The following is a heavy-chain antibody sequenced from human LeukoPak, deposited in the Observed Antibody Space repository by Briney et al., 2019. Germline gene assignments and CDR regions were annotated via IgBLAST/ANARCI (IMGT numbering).Heavy chain of an antibody. CDR3: ATLNTDGQYFDN. Sequence: KPSESLSLTCSVSGGSISNSRYYWGWLRQPPGKGLEWIGSISYSRATNSHPSLRSRLTISVDTSKNQFSLKLGSVTAADAAVYYCATLNTDGQYFDNWGQGTLGTLSS. J-gene: IGHJ4*02. CDR1: GGSISNSRYY. V-gene: IGHV4-39*01. CDR2: ISYSRAT. D-gene: IGHD5-24*01.